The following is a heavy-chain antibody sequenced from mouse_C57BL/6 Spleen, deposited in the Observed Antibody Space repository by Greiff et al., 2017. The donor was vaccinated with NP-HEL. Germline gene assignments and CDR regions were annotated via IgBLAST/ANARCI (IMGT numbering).Heavy chain of an antibody. CDR3: ARGTAVVGYAMDY. Sequence: VQLQQSGAELVKPGASVKISCKASGYAFSSYWMNWVKQRPGKGLEWIGQIYPGDGDTNYNGKFKGKATLTADKSSSTAYMQPSSLTSEASAVYFCARGTAVVGYAMDYWGQGTSVTVSS. CDR1: GYAFSSYW. J-gene: IGHJ4*01. V-gene: IGHV1-80*01. CDR2: IYPGDGDT. D-gene: IGHD3-3*01.